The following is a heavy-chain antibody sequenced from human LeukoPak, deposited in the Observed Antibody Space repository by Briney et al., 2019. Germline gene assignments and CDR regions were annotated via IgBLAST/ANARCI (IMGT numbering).Heavy chain of an antibody. CDR2: ISGSGNRT. CDR3: AKNLYCGGGSCYPSALGMDV. Sequence: GGSLGLSCAASGFTFSSYAMSWVRQAPGKGLEWVSSISGSGNRTYYADSVKGRFTISRDNSKNTLFLQMNSLRAEDTAVYYCAKNLYCGGGSCYPSALGMDVWGQGTTVTVSS. J-gene: IGHJ6*02. V-gene: IGHV3-23*01. D-gene: IGHD2-15*01. CDR1: GFTFSSYA.